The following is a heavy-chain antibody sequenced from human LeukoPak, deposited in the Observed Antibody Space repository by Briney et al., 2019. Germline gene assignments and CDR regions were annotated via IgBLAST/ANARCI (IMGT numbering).Heavy chain of an antibody. V-gene: IGHV4-59*12. CDR3: ARDPELYSSSWYRHWYFDL. CDR1: GGSISSYY. D-gene: IGHD6-13*01. J-gene: IGHJ2*01. CDR2: IYYSGST. Sequence: SETLSLTCTVSGGSISSYYWSWIRQPPGKGLEWLGYIYYSGSTNYNPSLKSRVTISVDTSKNQFSLKLSSVTAADTAVYYCARDPELYSSSWYRHWYFDLWGRGTLVTVSS.